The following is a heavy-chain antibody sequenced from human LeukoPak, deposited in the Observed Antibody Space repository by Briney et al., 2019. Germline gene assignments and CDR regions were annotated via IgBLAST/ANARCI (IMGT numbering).Heavy chain of an antibody. CDR2: IYWDDDK. V-gene: IGHV2-5*02. CDR1: GFSLSTRGVG. D-gene: IGHD6-19*01. Sequence: SGPTLVQPTQTLTLTCTFSGFSLSTRGVGVGWIRQPPGKALEWLSLIYWDDDKRYSPSLKSRLTITKDTSKNQVVLTMTNMDPVDTATYYCAHSRQSIAVAANFDYWGQGTLVTVSS. CDR3: AHSRQSIAVAANFDY. J-gene: IGHJ4*02.